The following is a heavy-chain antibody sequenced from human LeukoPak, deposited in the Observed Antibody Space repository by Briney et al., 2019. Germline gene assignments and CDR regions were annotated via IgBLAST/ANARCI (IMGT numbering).Heavy chain of an antibody. CDR3: ALDSSGYYLHFDY. D-gene: IGHD3-22*01. CDR1: GGSISSSSHY. CDR2: IYYSGST. Sequence: SETLSLTCTVSGGSISSSSHYWGWIRQPPGKGLEWIGSIYYSGSTYYNPSLKSRVTISVDTSKNQFSLKLSSVTAADTAVYYCALDSSGYYLHFDYWGQGTLVTVSS. J-gene: IGHJ4*02. V-gene: IGHV4-39*01.